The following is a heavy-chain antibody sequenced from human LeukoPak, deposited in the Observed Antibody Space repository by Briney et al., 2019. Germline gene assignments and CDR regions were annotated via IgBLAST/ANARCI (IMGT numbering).Heavy chain of an antibody. D-gene: IGHD4/OR15-4a*01. CDR3: ARGMHRYDYGPPLDY. CDR2: ISSGGTI. J-gene: IGHJ4*01. V-gene: IGHV3-11*01. Sequence: GGSLRLSCAASGFTFSDYHMSWIRQAPGKGLEWLSYISSGGTIYYADSVKGRFTISRDNAKNSLYLQMNILRAEDTALYYCARGMHRYDYGPPLDYWGHGTLVTVSS. CDR1: GFTFSDYH.